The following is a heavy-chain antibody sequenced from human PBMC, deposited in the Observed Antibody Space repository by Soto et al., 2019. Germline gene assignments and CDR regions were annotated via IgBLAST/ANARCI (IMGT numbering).Heavy chain of an antibody. Sequence: PGGSLRLSCAASGFTFSSYSMNWVRQAPGKGLEWVSYISSSSSTIYYADSVKGRFTISRDNAKNSLYLQMNSLRAEDTAVYYCARESLTYCGGDCYSRDISKVPNWFDPWGQGTLVTVSS. CDR2: ISSSSSTI. CDR3: ARESLTYCGGDCYSRDISKVPNWFDP. CDR1: GFTFSSYS. J-gene: IGHJ5*02. V-gene: IGHV3-48*01. D-gene: IGHD2-21*02.